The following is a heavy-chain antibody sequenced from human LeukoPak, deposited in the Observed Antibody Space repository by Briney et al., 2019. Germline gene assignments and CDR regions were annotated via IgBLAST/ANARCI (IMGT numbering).Heavy chain of an antibody. V-gene: IGHV1-18*01. J-gene: IGHJ4*02. D-gene: IGHD3-16*02. CDR2: ISAYNGNT. CDR1: GYTFTSYG. CDR3: ARDQYDSVWGSYRPYFDY. Sequence: ASVKVSCKASGYTFTSYGISWVRQAPGQGLEWMGSISAYNGNTKYAQKFQDRVTMTTDTSTSTAYMELRSLRSDDTAVYYCARDQYDSVWGSYRPYFDYWGQGNQVTVSS.